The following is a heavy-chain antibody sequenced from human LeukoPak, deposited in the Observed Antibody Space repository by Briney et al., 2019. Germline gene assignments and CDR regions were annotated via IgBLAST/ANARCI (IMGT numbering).Heavy chain of an antibody. J-gene: IGHJ4*02. Sequence: PSETLSLTCIVSGGSISSNIYYWGWIRQPPGKGLEWIGSIHYSGSTYYNTSLKSRVTISVDTSKSQFSLKLNSVTAADTAVYYCARHGGRYNGSPSDWGQGTLVTVSS. CDR1: GGSISSNIYY. V-gene: IGHV4-39*01. CDR2: IHYSGST. CDR3: ARHGGRYNGSPSD. D-gene: IGHD1-14*01.